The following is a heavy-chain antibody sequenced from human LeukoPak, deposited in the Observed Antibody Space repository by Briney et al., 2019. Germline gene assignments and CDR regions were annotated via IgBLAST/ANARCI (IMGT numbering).Heavy chain of an antibody. V-gene: IGHV1-69*04. D-gene: IGHD3-3*01. CDR1: GGTFSSYA. Sequence: ASVKVSCKASGGTFSSYAISWVRQAPGQGLEWMGRIIPILGIANYAQKFQGRVTITADKSTSTAYMELSSLRSEDTAVYYCARDYDFWSGPVRAFDIWGQGTRVTVSS. CDR2: IIPILGIA. CDR3: ARDYDFWSGPVRAFDI. J-gene: IGHJ3*02.